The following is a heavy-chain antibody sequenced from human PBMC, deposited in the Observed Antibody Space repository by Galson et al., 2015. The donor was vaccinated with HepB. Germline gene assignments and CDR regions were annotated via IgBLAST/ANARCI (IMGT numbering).Heavy chain of an antibody. D-gene: IGHD5-18*01. CDR3: ARVDTSMADAIDI. CDR2: ANVSNGNT. J-gene: IGHJ3*02. CDR1: GYRFTTYG. V-gene: IGHV1-18*01. Sequence: SCKASGYRFTTYGITWVRQAPGQGLEWMGWANVSNGNTNYAQKLQGRISMTADTSASTAYMDLRNLRSDDTAVYYCARVDTSMADAIDIWGQGTMVAVS.